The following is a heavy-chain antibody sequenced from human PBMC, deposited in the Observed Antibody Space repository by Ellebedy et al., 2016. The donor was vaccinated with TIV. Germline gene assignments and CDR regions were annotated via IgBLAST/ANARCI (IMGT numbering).Heavy chain of an antibody. CDR3: AEEGGSSRGASGMDV. V-gene: IGHV3-30*18. D-gene: IGHD6-6*01. CDR2: ISYDGNNK. CDR1: GFTFSNFG. Sequence: GESLKISCAASGFTFSNFGMHWVRQAPGKGLEWVAIISYDGNNKYYGDSVKGRFTISRDNSKNTLYLQMNSLRVDDTAVYYCAEEGGSSRGASGMDVWGQGTAVVVSS. J-gene: IGHJ6*02.